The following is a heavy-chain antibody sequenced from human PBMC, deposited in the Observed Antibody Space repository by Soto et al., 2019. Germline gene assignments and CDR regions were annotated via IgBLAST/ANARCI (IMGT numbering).Heavy chain of an antibody. V-gene: IGHV3-74*01. CDR2: INSDGSST. Sequence: VGSLRLSCAASGFTFSSYWMHWVRQAPGKGLVWVSRINSDGSSTSYADSVKGRFTISRDNAKSTLYLQMNSLRAEDTAVYYCAREGNIAAAGPEYYYYYGMDVWGQGTTVTVSS. D-gene: IGHD6-13*01. J-gene: IGHJ6*02. CDR1: GFTFSSYW. CDR3: AREGNIAAAGPEYYYYYGMDV.